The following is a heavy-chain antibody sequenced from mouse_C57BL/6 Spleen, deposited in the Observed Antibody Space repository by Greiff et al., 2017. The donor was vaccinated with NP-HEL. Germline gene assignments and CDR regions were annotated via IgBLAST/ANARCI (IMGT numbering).Heavy chain of an antibody. CDR2: ISSGSSTI. Sequence: EVQLQESGGGLVKPGGSLKLSCAASGFTFSDYGMHWVRQAPEKGLEWVAYISSGSSTIYYADTVKGRFTISRDNAKNTLFLQMTSLRSEDTAMYYCAREGGKTGTRDFDYWGQGTTLTVSS. CDR1: GFTFSDYG. D-gene: IGHD4-1*01. V-gene: IGHV5-17*01. J-gene: IGHJ2*01. CDR3: AREGGKTGTRDFDY.